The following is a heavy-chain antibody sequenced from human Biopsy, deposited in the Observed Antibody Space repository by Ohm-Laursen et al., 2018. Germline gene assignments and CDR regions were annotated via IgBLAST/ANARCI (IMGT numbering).Heavy chain of an antibody. Sequence: GSSAKVSCKVSGDTLTELFMHWVRQAPGKGLEWMGGFAPENGKTVYAQNFQARVSVTEDASTDTAYMELRSLTSEDTAVYYCAPDIKVWNVNYWGQGTQVTVSS. V-gene: IGHV1-24*01. CDR3: APDIKVWNVNY. D-gene: IGHD1-1*01. J-gene: IGHJ4*02. CDR1: GDTLTELF. CDR2: FAPENGKT.